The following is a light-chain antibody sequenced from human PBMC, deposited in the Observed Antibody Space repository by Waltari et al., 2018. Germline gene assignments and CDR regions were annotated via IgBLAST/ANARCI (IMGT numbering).Light chain of an antibody. J-gene: IGKJ1*01. Sequence: CRASQSVGRSLAWYQQKPGQAPRLLIYDGSRRAIGIPDRFSGSGSGTDFSLTISRLEPEDFAVYYCQHYVRLPATFGQGTKVEI. CDR1: QSVGRS. CDR2: DGS. CDR3: QHYVRLPAT. V-gene: IGKV3D-20*02.